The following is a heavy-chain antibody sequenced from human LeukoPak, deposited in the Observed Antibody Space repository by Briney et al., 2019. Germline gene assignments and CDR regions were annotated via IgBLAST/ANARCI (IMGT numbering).Heavy chain of an antibody. V-gene: IGHV3-9*01. CDR3: AKDTRHSGSYTYFDY. J-gene: IGHJ4*02. CDR1: GFTFDDYA. CDR2: ISWNSGSI. Sequence: GGSLRLSCAASGFTFDDYAMHWVRHAPGKGLEWVSGISWNSGSIGYADSVKGRFTISRDNAKNSLYLQMNSLRAEDTALYYCAKDTRHSGSYTYFDYWGQGTLVTVSS. D-gene: IGHD1-26*01.